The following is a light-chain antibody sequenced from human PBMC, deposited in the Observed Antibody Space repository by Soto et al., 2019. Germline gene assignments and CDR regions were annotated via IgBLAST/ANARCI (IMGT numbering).Light chain of an antibody. V-gene: IGLV2-11*01. CDR1: SSDVGGYNY. CDR2: DVS. J-gene: IGLJ3*02. CDR3: CSYAVSSFWV. Sequence: QSALTQPRSVSGSPGQSVTISCTGTSSDVGGYNYVSWYQQHPGKAPKLMIYDVSKRPSGVPDRFSGSKSGNTASLTIAVLQAEDEADYYCCSYAVSSFWVFGGGTKVTVL.